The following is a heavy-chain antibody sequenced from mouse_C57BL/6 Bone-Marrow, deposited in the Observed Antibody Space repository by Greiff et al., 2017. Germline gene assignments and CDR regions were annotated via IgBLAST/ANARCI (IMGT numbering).Heavy chain of an antibody. J-gene: IGHJ1*03. Sequence: QVQLQQSGAELVKPGASVKLSCKASGYTFTEYTIHWVKQRSGQGLEWIGWFYPGSGSIKYNEKFKDKATLTADKSSSTAYMQLSSLTSEDSAVYYCARSNYYGSSYWYFDVWGTGTTVTVSS. CDR2: FYPGSGSI. V-gene: IGHV1-62-2*01. CDR1: GYTFTEYT. D-gene: IGHD1-1*01. CDR3: ARSNYYGSSYWYFDV.